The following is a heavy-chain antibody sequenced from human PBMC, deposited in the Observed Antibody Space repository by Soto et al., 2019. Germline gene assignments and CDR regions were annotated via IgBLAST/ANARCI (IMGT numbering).Heavy chain of an antibody. J-gene: IGHJ5*02. CDR1: GGSISSGDYY. Sequence: QVQLQESGPGLVKPSQTLSLTCTVSGGSISSGDYYWTWIRQPPGKGLEWIGYINYFGSTYHNPSLKRRLTISVDTSKNQFSLNLSSVTAADTAVYYCARDRGIGTAWFDPWGQGILVTVSS. V-gene: IGHV4-30-4*01. D-gene: IGHD1-7*01. CDR2: INYFGST. CDR3: ARDRGIGTAWFDP.